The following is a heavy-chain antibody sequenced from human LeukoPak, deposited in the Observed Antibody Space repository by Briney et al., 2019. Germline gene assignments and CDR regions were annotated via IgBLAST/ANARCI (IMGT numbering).Heavy chain of an antibody. CDR2: SRQRYDKYRS. Sequence: GGSLRLSCAASGFTFSTYGMGRVRQAPGKGLEWVGRSRQRYDKYRSEYAASVQGRFTISRDNSKNSMYLQMNSLTSEDTAVYFCARDEEWRLDSWGEGTLVTVSA. D-gene: IGHD3-3*01. CDR1: GFTFSTYG. CDR3: ARDEEWRLDS. V-gene: IGHV3-72*01. J-gene: IGHJ5*01.